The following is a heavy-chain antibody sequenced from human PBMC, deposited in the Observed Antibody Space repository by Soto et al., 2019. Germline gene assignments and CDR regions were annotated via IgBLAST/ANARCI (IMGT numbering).Heavy chain of an antibody. Sequence: PGGSLSLSCAASGFTFSNHAMNWVRQAPGKGLEWLSAISGNANDIYYADSVKGRFTISRDSSTNTVFLQMNSLRAEDTALYYCAKKRSGSWSMGCFDSWGQGTLVTVSS. J-gene: IGHJ4*02. V-gene: IGHV3-23*01. CDR3: AKKRSGSWSMGCFDS. CDR2: ISGNANDI. CDR1: GFTFSNHA. D-gene: IGHD3-16*01.